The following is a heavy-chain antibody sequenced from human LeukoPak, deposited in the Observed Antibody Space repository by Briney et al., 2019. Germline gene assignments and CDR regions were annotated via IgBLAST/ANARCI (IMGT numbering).Heavy chain of an antibody. CDR2: ISGSGGST. J-gene: IGHJ4*02. V-gene: IGHV3-23*01. CDR1: GFIFSNYA. Sequence: PGGSLRLSCAASGFIFSNYAMIWVCQAPGKGLEWVSAISGSGGSTYYADSVKGRFTISRDNSKNTLYLQMNSLRAEDTAVYYCARRVSAKSLDYWGQGTLVTVSS. CDR3: ARRVSAKSLDY. D-gene: IGHD5-18*01.